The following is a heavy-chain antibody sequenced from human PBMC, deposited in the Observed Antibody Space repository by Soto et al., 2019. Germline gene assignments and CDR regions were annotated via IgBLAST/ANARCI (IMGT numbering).Heavy chain of an antibody. J-gene: IGHJ6*02. CDR2: IDHNTGTT. V-gene: IGHV4-34*01. D-gene: IGHD5-18*01. Sequence: SETLSLTCTVYGGSLRGYYWSWIRQSPGKGLQWIGDIDHNTGTTNYNPSLNSRLTISTDTSKSQVSLRLFSLTAADTAVYYCARGQGWIQLWLRARDYGMDVWGQGTTVTVSS. CDR1: GGSLRGYY. CDR3: ARGQGWIQLWLRARDYGMDV.